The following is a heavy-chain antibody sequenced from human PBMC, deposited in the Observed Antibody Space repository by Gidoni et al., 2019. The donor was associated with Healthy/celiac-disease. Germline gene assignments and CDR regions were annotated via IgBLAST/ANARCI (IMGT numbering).Heavy chain of an antibody. CDR2: ISYDGSNK. V-gene: IGHV3-30*04. CDR1: GFTFSSYA. J-gene: IGHJ4*02. CDR3: ARTGVMGRYSSGWPYGYFDY. Sequence: QVQLVESGGGVVQPGRSLRLSCAASGFTFSSYAMHWVRQAPGKGLEWVAVISYDGSNKYYADSVKGRFTISRDNSKNTLYLQMNSLRAEDTAVYYCARTGVMGRYSSGWPYGYFDYWGQGTLVTVSS. D-gene: IGHD6-19*01.